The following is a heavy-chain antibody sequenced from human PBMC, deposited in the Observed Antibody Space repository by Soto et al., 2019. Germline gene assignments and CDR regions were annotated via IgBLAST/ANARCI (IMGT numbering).Heavy chain of an antibody. CDR2: ISAYNGNT. CDR1: GCTFSSYA. Sequence: ASVKVSCKASGCTFSSYAISWVRQAPGQGLEWMGWISAYNGNTNYAQKLQGRVTMTTDTSTSTAYMELRSLRSDDTAVYYCARVTGIAVAGARPYYMDVWGKGTTVTVSS. D-gene: IGHD6-19*01. J-gene: IGHJ6*03. CDR3: ARVTGIAVAGARPYYMDV. V-gene: IGHV1-18*01.